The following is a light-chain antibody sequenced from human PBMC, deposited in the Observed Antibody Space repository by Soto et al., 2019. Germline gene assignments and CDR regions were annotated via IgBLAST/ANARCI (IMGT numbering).Light chain of an antibody. J-gene: IGKJ4*01. V-gene: IGKV3-11*01. Sequence: EIVWTQSPATLSLSPGERATLGFMASQGVSSYLAWYQQKPGQAPRLLIYDASNRATGIPARFSGSGSGTDFTLTISSLEPEDFAVYYCQQRSNWLLTFGGGTKVDIK. CDR2: DAS. CDR3: QQRSNWLLT. CDR1: QGVSSY.